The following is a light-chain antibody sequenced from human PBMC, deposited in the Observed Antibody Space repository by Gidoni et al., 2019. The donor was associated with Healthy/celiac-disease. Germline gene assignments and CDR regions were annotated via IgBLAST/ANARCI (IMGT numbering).Light chain of an antibody. CDR3: QQYDNPWLT. CDR2: AAS. Sequence: IEMTQSPSSLSASVGDRVNITCKASQDISTYLNWYQQKPGKAPKLLIYAASNLETGVPSRFSGSGSGTDFTFSISSLQPEDIATYYFQQYDNPWLTFGGGTKVEIK. J-gene: IGKJ4*01. V-gene: IGKV1-33*01. CDR1: QDISTY.